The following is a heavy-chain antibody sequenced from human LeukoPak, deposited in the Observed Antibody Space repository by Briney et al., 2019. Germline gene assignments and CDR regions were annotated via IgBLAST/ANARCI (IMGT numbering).Heavy chain of an antibody. V-gene: IGHV4-34*01. Sequence: SETLSLTCAVYGGSFSGYYWSWIRQPPGKGLEWIGEINHSGSTNYNPSLKSRVTISVDTSKNQFSLKLSPVTAADTAVYYCARYSSGWYPEHYWGQGTLVTVSS. CDR2: INHSGST. CDR3: ARYSSGWYPEHY. CDR1: GGSFSGYY. D-gene: IGHD6-19*01. J-gene: IGHJ4*02.